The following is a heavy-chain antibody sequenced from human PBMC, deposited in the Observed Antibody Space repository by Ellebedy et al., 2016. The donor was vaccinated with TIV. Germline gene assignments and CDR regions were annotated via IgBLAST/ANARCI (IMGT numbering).Heavy chain of an antibody. CDR1: GGSISSYY. CDR3: ARGSNGYYYGMDV. CDR2: IYYSGSS. D-gene: IGHD6-19*01. Sequence: SETLSLTCTVSGGSISSYYWSWIRQPPGKGLEWIGYIYYSGSSNYNPSLKSRVTISVDTSKNQFSLKLSSVTAADTAVYYCARGSNGYYYGMDVWGQGTTVIVSS. J-gene: IGHJ6*02. V-gene: IGHV4-59*01.